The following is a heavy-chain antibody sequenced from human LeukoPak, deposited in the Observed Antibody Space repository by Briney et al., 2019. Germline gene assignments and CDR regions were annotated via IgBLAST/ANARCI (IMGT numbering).Heavy chain of an antibody. CDR3: ARGAWFGDPDYYYYGMDV. CDR2: IYYSGST. J-gene: IGHJ6*02. V-gene: IGHV4-31*03. D-gene: IGHD3-10*01. CDR1: GGSISSGGYY. Sequence: SQTLSLTCTVSGGSISSGGYYWSWIRQHPGKGLEWIGDIYYSGSTYYNPSLKSRVTISVDTSKNQFSLKLSSVTAADTAVYYCARGAWFGDPDYYYYGMDVWGQGTTVTVSS.